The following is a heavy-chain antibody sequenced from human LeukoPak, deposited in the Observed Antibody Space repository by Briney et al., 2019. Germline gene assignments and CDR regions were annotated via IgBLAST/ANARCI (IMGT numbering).Heavy chain of an antibody. V-gene: IGHV3-21*01. CDR1: GXTFSTYS. J-gene: IGHJ4*02. Sequence: PGGSLRLSCAASGXTFSTYSMTWVRQAPGKGLEWVASISSSSSYIYYADSVEGRFTISRDNAKNSVYLHMNSLRAEDTAVYYCARGGSYDYWGQGTLVTVSS. CDR3: ARGGSYDY. CDR2: ISSSSSYI. D-gene: IGHD3-16*01.